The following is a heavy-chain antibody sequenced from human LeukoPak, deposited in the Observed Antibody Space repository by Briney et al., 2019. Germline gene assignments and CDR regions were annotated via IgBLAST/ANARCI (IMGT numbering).Heavy chain of an antibody. CDR2: VSISSGTI. D-gene: IGHD3-16*01. V-gene: IGHV3-48*04. Sequence: GGSLRLSCAASGFTFSGHNMNWVRQAPGKGLEWISFVSISSGTIYYADSVNGRFRISRDNAKSSLDLETNSLGAEDTAVYYCARAMSTFGGVRNYFDSWGQGTLVTVSS. CDR1: GFTFSGHN. CDR3: ARAMSTFGGVRNYFDS. J-gene: IGHJ4*02.